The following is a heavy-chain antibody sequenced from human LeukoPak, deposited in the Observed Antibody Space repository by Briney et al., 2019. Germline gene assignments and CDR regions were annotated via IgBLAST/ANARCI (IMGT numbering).Heavy chain of an antibody. J-gene: IGHJ4*02. V-gene: IGHV3-23*01. CDR3: ARKGTYYGSGSPFDY. CDR1: GFTFSSYA. CDR2: ISGSGYTT. D-gene: IGHD3-10*01. Sequence: GGSLRLSCVASGFTFSSYAMNWVRQAPGTGLEWVSVISGSGYTTYYADSVRGRFTISRDNSKNTMSMQMNSLRAEDTAVYYCARKGTYYGSGSPFDYWGQGILVTVSS.